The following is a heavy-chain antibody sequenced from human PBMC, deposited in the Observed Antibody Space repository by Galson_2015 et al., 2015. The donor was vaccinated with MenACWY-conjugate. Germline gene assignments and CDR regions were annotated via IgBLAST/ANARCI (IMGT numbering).Heavy chain of an antibody. CDR2: IYSGGTT. Sequence: SLRLSCAASGFTVSSSYMSWVRQAPGKGLEWVSVIYSGGTTYYADSVRGRFTISRDNSKNTLFLQMDSLRAEDTAVYYCARAMGPTARYPFDIWGQGTMVTVSP. D-gene: IGHD4/OR15-4a*01. V-gene: IGHV3-53*01. CDR3: ARAMGPTARYPFDI. CDR1: GFTVSSSY. J-gene: IGHJ3*02.